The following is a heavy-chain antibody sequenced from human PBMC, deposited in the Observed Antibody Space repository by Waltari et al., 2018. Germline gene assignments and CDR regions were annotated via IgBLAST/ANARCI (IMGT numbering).Heavy chain of an antibody. V-gene: IGHV3-30*18. J-gene: IGHJ4*02. D-gene: IGHD3-10*01. Sequence: QVELVESGGGVVRPGRSLRLSCAASGFTFSSYGMHWVRQAPAKGLEWVAVISYDGSNKYYGDSVKGRFTISRDNSKNTLYLQMNSLRAEDTAVYNCAKDSDDDYASGSYLDYWGQGTLVSVSS. CDR1: GFTFSSYG. CDR3: AKDSDDDYASGSYLDY. CDR2: ISYDGSNK.